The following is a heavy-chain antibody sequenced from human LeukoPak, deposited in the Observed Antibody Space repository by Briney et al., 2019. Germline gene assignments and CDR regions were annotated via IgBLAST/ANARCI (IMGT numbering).Heavy chain of an antibody. J-gene: IGHJ4*02. CDR2: ISGSGGST. CDR3: AKSPTMVRGVILDY. D-gene: IGHD3-10*01. CDR1: GFTFSSYA. Sequence: PGGSLRLSCAASGFTFSSYAMSWVRQAPGKGLEWVSAISGSGGSTYYADSVKGRFTISRYNSKNTLYLQMNSLRAEDTAVYYCAKSPTMVRGVILDYWGQGTLVTVSS. V-gene: IGHV3-23*01.